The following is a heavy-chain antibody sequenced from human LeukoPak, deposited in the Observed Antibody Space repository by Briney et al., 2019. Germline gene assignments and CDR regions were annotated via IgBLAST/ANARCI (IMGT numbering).Heavy chain of an antibody. Sequence: SETLSLTCTVSGGSISSHYWSWIRQPPGKGLEWMGYIYYSGNTNYNPSLNSRVTISVDTSKNQFSLKLISVTAADTAVYYCARGIAYHSPFDYWGQGTLVTVSS. J-gene: IGHJ4*02. CDR1: GGSISSHY. D-gene: IGHD2-21*01. CDR3: ARGIAYHSPFDY. CDR2: IYYSGNT. V-gene: IGHV4-59*11.